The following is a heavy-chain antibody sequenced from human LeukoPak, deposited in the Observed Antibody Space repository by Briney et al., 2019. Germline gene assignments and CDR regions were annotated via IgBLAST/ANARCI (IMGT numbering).Heavy chain of an antibody. J-gene: IGHJ4*02. CDR2: ISSSSSYI. D-gene: IGHD3-9*01. CDR1: GFTFSSYS. Sequence: GGSLRLSCAASGFTFSSYSMNWVRLAPGKGLEWVSSISSSSSYIYYADSVKGRFTISRDNAKNSLYLQMNSLRAEDTAVYYCAIPGYDILTGYYTPDYWGQGTLVTVSS. V-gene: IGHV3-21*01. CDR3: AIPGYDILTGYYTPDY.